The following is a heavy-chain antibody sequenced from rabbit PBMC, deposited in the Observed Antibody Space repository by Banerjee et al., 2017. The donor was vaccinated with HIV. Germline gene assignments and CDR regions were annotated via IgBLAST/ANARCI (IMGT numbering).Heavy chain of an antibody. Sequence: QSLEESGGDLVKPEGSLALTCKASGFTISSSYYMCWVRQAPGKGLEWIGCINTGISSAYYASWAKGRFTISKTSSTTVTLQMTSLTAADTATYFCARDNYDDYGDYDLWGPGTLVTVS. J-gene: IGHJ4*01. CDR1: GFTISSSYY. V-gene: IGHV1S40*01. CDR3: ARDNYDDYGDYDL. CDR2: INTGISSA. D-gene: IGHD2-1*01.